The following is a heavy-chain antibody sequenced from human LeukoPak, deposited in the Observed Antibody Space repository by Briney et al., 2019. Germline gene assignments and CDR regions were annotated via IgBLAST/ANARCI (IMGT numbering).Heavy chain of an antibody. CDR1: GFTFSSYG. Sequence: GRSLRLSCAASGFTFSSYGMHWVRQAPGKGLEWVAVISYDGSNKYYADSVKGRFTISRDNSKNTLYLQMNSLRAEDTAVYYCAKDLASLDYWGQGTLVTVPS. J-gene: IGHJ4*02. V-gene: IGHV3-30*18. CDR2: ISYDGSNK. CDR3: AKDLASLDY.